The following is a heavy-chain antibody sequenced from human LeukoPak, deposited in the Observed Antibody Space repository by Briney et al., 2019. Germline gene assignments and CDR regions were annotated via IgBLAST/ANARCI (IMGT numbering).Heavy chain of an antibody. V-gene: IGHV3-21*01. CDR3: ARDRSSGTFDY. J-gene: IGHJ4*02. CDR1: GFTFTTYN. D-gene: IGHD3-22*01. Sequence: GGSLRLSCAASGFTFTTYNMNWVRQAPGKGLEWVSSISGSSSYIYYADSVKGRFSISRDNSKNTLYLQMNSLRAEDTAVYYCARDRSSGTFDYWGQGTLVTVSS. CDR2: ISGSSSYI.